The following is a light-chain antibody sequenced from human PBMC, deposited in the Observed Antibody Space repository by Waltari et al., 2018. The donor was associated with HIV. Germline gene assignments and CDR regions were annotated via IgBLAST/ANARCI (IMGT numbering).Light chain of an antibody. J-gene: IGKJ4*01. Sequence: EIVMTQSPATLSVSPVERATLSCRASQSVSSNLAWYQQKPCQPPRLLIYGASIRATGIPTRFSGSVSGTEFTLTISSLQSEDFAVFYCQQYNDWPPLTFGGGTKVEI. CDR3: QQYNDWPPLT. V-gene: IGKV3-15*01. CDR2: GAS. CDR1: QSVSSN.